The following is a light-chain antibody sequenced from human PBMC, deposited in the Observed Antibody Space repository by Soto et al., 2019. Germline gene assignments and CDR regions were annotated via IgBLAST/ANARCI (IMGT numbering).Light chain of an antibody. CDR2: DVS. V-gene: IGKV3-11*01. CDR1: QSVSTY. J-gene: IGKJ5*01. CDR3: QHRSNWPPT. Sequence: EIVLTQSPGTLSLSPGARVTLSCRASQSVSTYLAWYQQKPGQVPRLLIYDVSNRATGISARFSGSGSGTDFTLTINSLEPEDSAVYYCQHRSNWPPTFGQGTRLEIK.